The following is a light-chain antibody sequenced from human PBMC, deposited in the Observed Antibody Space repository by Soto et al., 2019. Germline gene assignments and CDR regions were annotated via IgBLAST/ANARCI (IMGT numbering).Light chain of an antibody. J-gene: IGLJ2*01. CDR1: RSNIGGNT. V-gene: IGLV1-44*01. Sequence: QSVLTQPPSASGTPGQRVTISCSGSRSNIGGNTVNWYQHLPGTAPRLLVYKNTQRPSGVPDRFSASKSGTSASLAISGLQSEDEAEYYCAAWDDSLNGPLFGGGTKLTVL. CDR2: KNT. CDR3: AAWDDSLNGPL.